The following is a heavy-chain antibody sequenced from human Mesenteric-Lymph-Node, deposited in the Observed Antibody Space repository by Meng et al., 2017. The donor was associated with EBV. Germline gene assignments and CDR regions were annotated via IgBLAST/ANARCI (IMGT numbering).Heavy chain of an antibody. J-gene: IGHJ5*02. D-gene: IGHD1-7*01. Sequence: VQLQGSGPGLVKPSGTLSLTCAVSGVSIGSGNWWSWVRQPPGKGLEWIGEIFHGGTTNYNPPLKGRVTISVDTSKNHFSLSLTSVTAADTAVYYCARVMFTDSVKNYFDPWGQGTLVTVSS. CDR1: GVSIGSGNW. CDR3: ARVMFTDSVKNYFDP. V-gene: IGHV4-4*02. CDR2: IFHGGTT.